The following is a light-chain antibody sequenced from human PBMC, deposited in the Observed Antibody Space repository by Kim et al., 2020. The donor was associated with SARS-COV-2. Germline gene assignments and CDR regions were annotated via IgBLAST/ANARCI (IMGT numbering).Light chain of an antibody. V-gene: IGLV1-44*01. CDR1: RSNIGSDT. Sequence: QSVVTQPPSASGTPGQRVTISCSGSRSNIGSDTVNWYHHLPGTAPKLLIYSNNQRPSGVPDRFSGSKSGTSASLAISGLQSEDEADYYCAAWDDSLNGYVFGTGTKVTVL. J-gene: IGLJ1*01. CDR3: AAWDDSLNGYV. CDR2: SNN.